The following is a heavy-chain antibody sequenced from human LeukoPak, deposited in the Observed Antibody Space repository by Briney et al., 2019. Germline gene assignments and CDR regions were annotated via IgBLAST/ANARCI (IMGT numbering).Heavy chain of an antibody. J-gene: IGHJ4*02. Sequence: ASVKVSCKASGYTFTGYYMHWVRQAPGQGLEWMGWINPNSGGTNYAQKFQGRVTMTRDTSISTAYMELSRLRSDDTAVCYCARDLRFLEGPIGNYFDYWGQGTLVTVSS. CDR1: GYTFTGYY. V-gene: IGHV1-2*02. CDR2: INPNSGGT. CDR3: ARDLRFLEGPIGNYFDY. D-gene: IGHD3-3*01.